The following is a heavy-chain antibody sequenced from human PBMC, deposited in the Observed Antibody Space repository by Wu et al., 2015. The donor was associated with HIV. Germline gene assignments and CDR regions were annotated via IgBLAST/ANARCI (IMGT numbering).Heavy chain of an antibody. CDR2: INANNGNR. CDR1: GYTFISYG. Sequence: QVQLVQSGTEVKKPGASVKVSCKASGYTFISYGISWLRQAPGQGLEWVGWINANNGNRNYAQKLQGRVTLTTDTSTRTAYMELRSLRSDDTAVYYCARVRYDSSGAFDYWGQGTLVTVSS. V-gene: IGHV1-18*01. D-gene: IGHD3-22*01. CDR3: ARVRYDSSGAFDY. J-gene: IGHJ4*02.